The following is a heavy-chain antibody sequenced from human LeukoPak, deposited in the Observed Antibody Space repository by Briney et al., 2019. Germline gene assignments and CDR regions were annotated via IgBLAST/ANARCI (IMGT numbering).Heavy chain of an antibody. CDR1: GFTFSSYA. Sequence: GGSLRLSCAASGFTFSSYAMHWVRQAPGKGLEWVAVISYDGSNKYYADSVKGRFTISRDNSKNTLYLQMNSLRAEDTAVYYCAKDWMATGDYWGQGTLVTVSS. J-gene: IGHJ4*02. D-gene: IGHD5-24*01. CDR3: AKDWMATGDY. V-gene: IGHV3-30*04. CDR2: ISYDGSNK.